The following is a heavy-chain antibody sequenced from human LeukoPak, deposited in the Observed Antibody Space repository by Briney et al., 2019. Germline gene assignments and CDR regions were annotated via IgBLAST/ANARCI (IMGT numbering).Heavy chain of an antibody. V-gene: IGHV3-74*01. CDR2: INAGGSIT. CDR3: ARHSDYDILTCPNDY. J-gene: IGHJ4*02. Sequence: PGGSLRLSCAASGCTFSGCWMHWVRQAPGKGLEWISRINAGGSITSYADSVRGRFTISTDNAKNTLYLQMNSLGAEDTAVYYCARHSDYDILTCPNDYWGQGTLVTVSS. D-gene: IGHD3-9*01. CDR1: GCTFSGCW.